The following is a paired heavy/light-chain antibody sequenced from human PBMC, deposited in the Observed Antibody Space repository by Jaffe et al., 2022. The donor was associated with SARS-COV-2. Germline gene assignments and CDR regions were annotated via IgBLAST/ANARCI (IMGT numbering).Heavy chain of an antibody. CDR1: GDSIVGSDW. J-gene: IGHJ4*02. Sequence: QVQLRESGPGLLKPSETLSLTCTVSGDSIVGSDWWNWVRQPPGKGPEWIGEVFHTGATNYNSSLSSRVTVSIDKSRNQFSLKMTSMTAADAAVYYCARARRRVGWSFDHWGQGTPVTVSS. V-gene: IGHV4-4*02. D-gene: IGHD6-19*01. CDR3: ARARRRVGWSFDH. CDR2: VFHTGAT.
Light chain of an antibody. CDR1: QDIGGS. V-gene: IGKV1-33*01. Sequence: DIQMTQSPSSLSASVGDRVTIICQASQDIGGSLNWYQQKPGSAPRLLIYDVSSLQTEVTSRFTASGSGTHFTFTISSLQPEDVATYYCQQYGRVPGPFGPGTKVDIK. J-gene: IGKJ3*01. CDR3: QQYGRVPGP. CDR2: DVS.